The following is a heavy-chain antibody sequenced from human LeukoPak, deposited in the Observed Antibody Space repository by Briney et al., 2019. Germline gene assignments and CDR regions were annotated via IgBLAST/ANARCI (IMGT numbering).Heavy chain of an antibody. CDR2: ISPNSGDT. CDR3: ARDREHYYGSERCSRWFDP. V-gene: IGHV1-2*02. D-gene: IGHD3-10*01. CDR1: GYTFIGYY. J-gene: IGHJ5*02. Sequence: ASVKVSCKASGYTFIGYYLHWVRQAPGQGLEWMGWISPNSGDTKYSEKFQGRVTMTRDTSIDTAYLDLSRLRSDDTAVYYCARDREHYYGSERCSRWFDPWGQGTLVTVSS.